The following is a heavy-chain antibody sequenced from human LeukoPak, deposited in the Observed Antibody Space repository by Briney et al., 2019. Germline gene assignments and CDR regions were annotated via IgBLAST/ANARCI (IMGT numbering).Heavy chain of an antibody. Sequence: ASVKVSCKASGYTFTNFDINWVRQAPGQGLEWMGWMNPVSGNAGSAQKFQGRVTLTRDASITTAYMELSSLRSDDTAFYYCARAPMGAAPLYWGQGTLVTVSS. D-gene: IGHD6-6*01. CDR1: GYTFTNFD. V-gene: IGHV1-8*01. CDR2: MNPVSGNA. J-gene: IGHJ4*02. CDR3: ARAPMGAAPLY.